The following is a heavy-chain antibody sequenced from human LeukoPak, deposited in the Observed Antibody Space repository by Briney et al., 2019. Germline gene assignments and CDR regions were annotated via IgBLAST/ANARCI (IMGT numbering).Heavy chain of an antibody. Sequence: SETLSLTCTVSGGSISSYYWSWIRQPPGKGMEWIGYIYYSGSTNYNPSLKSRVTISVDTSKNQFSLKLSSVTAADTAVYYCARGVVVPAAMDYYYYYYYMDVWGKGTTVTISS. CDR2: IYYSGST. D-gene: IGHD2-2*01. CDR3: ARGVVVPAAMDYYYYYYYMDV. V-gene: IGHV4-59*08. J-gene: IGHJ6*03. CDR1: GGSISSYY.